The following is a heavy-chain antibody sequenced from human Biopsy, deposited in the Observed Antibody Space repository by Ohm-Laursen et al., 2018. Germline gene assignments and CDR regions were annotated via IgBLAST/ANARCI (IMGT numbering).Heavy chain of an antibody. D-gene: IGHD3-9*01. CDR1: EGTFSNYG. CDR2: NIPILGTG. CDR3: ATKLTGYFHH. Sequence: ASVKVSCQAPEGTFSNYGVNWVRQAPGQGLEWLGGNIPILGTGNYAHQFQDRVTVVADTSTSTATMELRSLRSDDTAVYYCATKLTGYFHHWGQGTLVIVSS. V-gene: IGHV1-69*06. J-gene: IGHJ1*01.